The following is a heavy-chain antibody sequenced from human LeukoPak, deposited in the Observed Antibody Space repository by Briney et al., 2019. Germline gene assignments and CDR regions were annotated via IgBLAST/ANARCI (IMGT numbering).Heavy chain of an antibody. CDR2: ISYDGSNK. J-gene: IGHJ4*02. D-gene: IGHD3-22*01. CDR3: AKDSLDAYYYDSSGYPGGY. CDR1: GFTFSCYG. Sequence: GGSLRLSWAASGFTFSCYGMHWVRQAPGKGLEWVAVISYDGSNKYYADSVKGRFTISRDNSKNTLYLQMNSLRAEDTAVYYCAKDSLDAYYYDSSGYPGGYWGQGTLVTVSS. V-gene: IGHV3-30*18.